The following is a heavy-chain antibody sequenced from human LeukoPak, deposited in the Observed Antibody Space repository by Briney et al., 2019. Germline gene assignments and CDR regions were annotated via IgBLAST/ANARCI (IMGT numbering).Heavy chain of an antibody. CDR3: ARDRKNYYDSSGYYLYGMDV. Sequence: GASVKVSCKASGYTFTSYDINWVRQATGQGLEWMGWMNPNSGNTGYAQKFQGRVTMTRNTSISTAYMELSSLRSEDTAVYYCARDRKNYYDSSGYYLYGMDVWGQGTTVTVSS. V-gene: IGHV1-8*02. CDR1: GYTFTSYD. CDR2: MNPNSGNT. J-gene: IGHJ6*02. D-gene: IGHD3-22*01.